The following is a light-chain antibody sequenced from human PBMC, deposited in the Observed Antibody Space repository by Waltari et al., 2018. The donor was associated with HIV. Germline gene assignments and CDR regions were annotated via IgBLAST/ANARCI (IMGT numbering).Light chain of an antibody. CDR1: QSVSSN. CDR2: GAS. J-gene: IGKJ1*01. V-gene: IGKV3-15*01. CDR3: QQYKNWPRT. Sequence: EIVLTQSPVSLSLSPGERATLSCRASQSVSSNLAWYQQKPGQAPSLLLYGASTRATGIPARFSGSGSGTEFTLTIDSLQPDDFTLYYCQQYKNWPRTFGQGTKVEI.